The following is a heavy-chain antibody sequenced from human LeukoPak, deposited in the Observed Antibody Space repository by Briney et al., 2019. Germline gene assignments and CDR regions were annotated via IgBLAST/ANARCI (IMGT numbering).Heavy chain of an antibody. CDR3: AKDRLYFGNDFGDY. D-gene: IGHD3-9*01. CDR1: GFTFRDFS. J-gene: IGHJ4*02. V-gene: IGHV3-23*01. Sequence: GGSLRLSCVASGFTFRDFSMSWVRQAPGKGLEWVSVISNGGDHTYYADSVKGRFAISRDNSKNTLYLQMNSLRTEDTAIYYCAKDRLYFGNDFGDYWGQGTLATVSS. CDR2: ISNGGDHT.